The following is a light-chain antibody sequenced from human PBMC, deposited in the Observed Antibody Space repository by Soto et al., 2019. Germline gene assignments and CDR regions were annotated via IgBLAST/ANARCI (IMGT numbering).Light chain of an antibody. CDR1: HDIRKY. V-gene: IGKV1-33*01. CDR2: SAS. CDR3: QQYDNLPRT. Sequence: DIQMTQSPSSLSASIGDRVTITCPASHDIRKYLNWYQQKPGKAPKLLIYSASNLESGVPSRFSGSGFGTDLIFNISSLQPEDLATYYCQQYDNLPRTFGPGTKLEIK. J-gene: IGKJ2*01.